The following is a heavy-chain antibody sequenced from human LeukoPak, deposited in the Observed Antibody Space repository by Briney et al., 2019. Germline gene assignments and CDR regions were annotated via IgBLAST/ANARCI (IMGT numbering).Heavy chain of an antibody. CDR2: ISGSGDNT. D-gene: IGHD3-22*01. V-gene: IGHV3-23*01. Sequence: GGSLRLSCAASGFTFSSYAMSWVRQAPGKGLEWVSGISGSGDNTYYADSVKGRFTISRDNSKNTLYVQVDSLGAEDTAAYYCAKGSYYDSSGSFYFDYWGQGTLATVSS. J-gene: IGHJ4*02. CDR3: AKGSYYDSSGSFYFDY. CDR1: GFTFSSYA.